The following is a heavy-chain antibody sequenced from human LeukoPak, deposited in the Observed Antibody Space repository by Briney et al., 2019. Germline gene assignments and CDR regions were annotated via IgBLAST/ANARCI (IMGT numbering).Heavy chain of an antibody. J-gene: IGHJ6*03. Sequence: ASVKVSCKASGYTFTSYYMHWVRQAHGQGLEWMGIVNPSGGSTSYAQKFQGRVTMTRDTSTSTVYMEPSSLRSEDTAVYYCARGGKRAVAGGYYYMDVWGKGTTVTVSS. CDR2: VNPSGGST. D-gene: IGHD6-19*01. CDR1: GYTFTSYY. CDR3: ARGGKRAVAGGYYYMDV. V-gene: IGHV1-46*01.